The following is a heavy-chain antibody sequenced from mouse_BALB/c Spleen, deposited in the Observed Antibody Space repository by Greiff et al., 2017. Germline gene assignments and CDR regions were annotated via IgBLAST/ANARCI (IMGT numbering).Heavy chain of an antibody. CDR1: GYTFTSYW. V-gene: IGHV1-7*01. CDR2: INPSTGYT. J-gene: IGHJ2*01. CDR3: ARGGYGYGGDY. Sequence: VQLQQSGAELAKPGASVKMSCKASGYTFTSYWMHWVKQRPGQGLEWIGYINPSTGYTEYNQKFKDKATLTADKSSSTAYMQLSSLTSEDSAVYYCARGGYGYGGDYWGQGTTLTVSS. D-gene: IGHD1-2*01.